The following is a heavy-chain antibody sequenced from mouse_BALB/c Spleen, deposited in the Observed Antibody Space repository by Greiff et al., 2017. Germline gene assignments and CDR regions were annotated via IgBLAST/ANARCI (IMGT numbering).Heavy chain of an antibody. CDR2: ISYSGST. CDR3: ARRITTVVATSHFDY. D-gene: IGHD1-1*01. J-gene: IGHJ2*01. CDR1: GDSITSGY. Sequence: DVKLQESGPSLVKPSQTLSLTCSVTGDSITSGYWNWIRKFPGNKLEYMGYISYSGSTYYNPSLKSRISITRDTSKNQYYLQLNSVTTEDTATYYCARRITTVVATSHFDYWGQGTTITVSS. V-gene: IGHV3-8*02.